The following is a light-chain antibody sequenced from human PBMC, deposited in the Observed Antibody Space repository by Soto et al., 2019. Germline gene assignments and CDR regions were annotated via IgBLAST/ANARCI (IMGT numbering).Light chain of an antibody. CDR1: QSIFSPY. CDR2: STS. CDR3: QHFGNSQYT. J-gene: IGKJ2*01. Sequence: IVLTQSPATLSLSPGEGATLSCRASQSIFSPYLAWYQQIPGQAPRLLIYSTSTRATGVPDRFSGSGSGTDFALTIRRLEPADFAVYSCQHFGNSQYTFGQGTKLESK. V-gene: IGKV3-20*01.